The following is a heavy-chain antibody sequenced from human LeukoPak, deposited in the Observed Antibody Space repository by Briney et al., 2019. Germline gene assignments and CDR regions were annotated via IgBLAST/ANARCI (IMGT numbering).Heavy chain of an antibody. J-gene: IGHJ4*02. Sequence: SGGSLRLSCAASGFTFSNYAMSWVRQAPGKGLEWVSAITGSDGTTYYADSVKGRFTISRDNSKNTLYLQMNSLRVEGTAVYYCAQWGDYDILTGYYVSDYWGQGTLVTVSS. D-gene: IGHD3-9*01. CDR2: ITGSDGTT. V-gene: IGHV3-23*01. CDR1: GFTFSNYA. CDR3: AQWGDYDILTGYYVSDY.